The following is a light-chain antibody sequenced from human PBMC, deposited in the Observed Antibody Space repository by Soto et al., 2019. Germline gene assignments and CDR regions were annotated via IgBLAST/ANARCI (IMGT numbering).Light chain of an antibody. V-gene: IGKV1-12*01. CDR1: QGISSG. Sequence: DIQMTQSPSSVSASVGDRVTITCRASQGISSGLAWYQQKPGKAPKLLIYAASSLQSGVPSRFSGSGSGTDFTLTISSLQPEDFATYYCQQANSFPPPLTFGPGTKVDIK. J-gene: IGKJ3*01. CDR3: QQANSFPPPLT. CDR2: AAS.